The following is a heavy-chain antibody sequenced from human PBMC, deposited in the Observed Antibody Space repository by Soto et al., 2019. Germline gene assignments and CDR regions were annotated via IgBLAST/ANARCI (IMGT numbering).Heavy chain of an antibody. Sequence: EVQLLESGGGLVQPGGSLRLSCAASGFTFSSYAMSWVRQAPGKGLEWVSEVSGSGGVTYYADSVKGRFTISRDNSKSTLYLQMNSLRAEDTAVYYCEQDGGSGMSQIDYWGQGTLVTVSS. D-gene: IGHD3-10*01. J-gene: IGHJ4*02. V-gene: IGHV3-23*01. CDR1: GFTFSSYA. CDR3: EQDGGSGMSQIDY. CDR2: VSGSGGVT.